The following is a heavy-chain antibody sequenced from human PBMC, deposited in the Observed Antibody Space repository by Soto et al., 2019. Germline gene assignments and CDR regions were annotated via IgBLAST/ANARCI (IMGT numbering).Heavy chain of an antibody. D-gene: IGHD1-1*01. CDR1: GYTFTDFC. CDR2: INPKTGDT. CDR3: ATGTNGTTGWYHP. J-gene: IGHJ5*02. Sequence: QVQLVQSGTEVKKPGASVTVSCKSSGYTFTDFCLHWLRQAPGQGLEWVGWINPKTGDTKSSQKFQGRVTMSRDTSVSTAYIDLTSLTSDDTAMYYCATGTNGTTGWYHPWGQGTRVTV. V-gene: IGHV1-2*02.